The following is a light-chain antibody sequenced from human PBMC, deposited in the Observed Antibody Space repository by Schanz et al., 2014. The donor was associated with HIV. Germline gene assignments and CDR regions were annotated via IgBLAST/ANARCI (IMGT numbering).Light chain of an antibody. Sequence: SALTQPASVSGSPGQSITISCTGTSSDIGSYNLVSWYRQHPGEATKLMIYEGSERPSGVSNRFSGSKSGNTASLTISGLQAEDEADYYCCSYVGSTIVIFGGGTKLTVL. CDR1: SSDIGSYNL. CDR2: EGS. V-gene: IGLV2-23*01. J-gene: IGLJ2*01. CDR3: CSYVGSTIVI.